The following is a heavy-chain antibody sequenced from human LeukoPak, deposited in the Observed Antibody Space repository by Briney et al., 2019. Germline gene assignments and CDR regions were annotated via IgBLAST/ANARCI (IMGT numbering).Heavy chain of an antibody. V-gene: IGHV3-66*01. CDR3: ARDQYSYAHAAH. J-gene: IGHJ4*02. D-gene: IGHD5-18*01. CDR1: GFTFSSHW. Sequence: GGSLRLSCGASGFTFSSHWMSWVRQAPGKGLEWVSVIYSGGTTYYADSVKGRFTISRDNSKNTLHLQMNSLRAEDTAVYYCARDQYSYAHAAHWGQGTLVTASS. CDR2: IYSGGTT.